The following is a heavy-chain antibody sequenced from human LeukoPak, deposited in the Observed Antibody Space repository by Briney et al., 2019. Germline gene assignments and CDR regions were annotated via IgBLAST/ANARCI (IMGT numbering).Heavy chain of an antibody. CDR1: GDFVTGSF. Sequence: PSETLSLTCTVFGDFVTGSFLNWVRQPPGKGLGWIGHIYKIGTTNYNPSLKSRLTISADTSKNHFSLQLRSVTAADTAVYYCVIGVGWQPDYWGQRALVTVSS. CDR2: IYKIGTT. V-gene: IGHV4-59*02. CDR3: VIGVGWQPDY. J-gene: IGHJ4*02. D-gene: IGHD2-15*01.